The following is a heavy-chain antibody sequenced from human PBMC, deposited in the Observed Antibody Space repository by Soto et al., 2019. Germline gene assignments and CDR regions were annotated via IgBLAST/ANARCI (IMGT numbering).Heavy chain of an antibody. Sequence: GASVKVSCKASGGTFSSYAISWVRQAPGQGLEWMGGIIPIFGTANYAQKFQGRVTITADESTSTAYMELSSLRSEDTAVYYCYIVVVVAATQAGAYFDYWGQGTLVTVSS. D-gene: IGHD2-15*01. CDR3: YIVVVVAATQAGAYFDY. CDR2: IIPIFGTA. J-gene: IGHJ4*02. V-gene: IGHV1-69*13. CDR1: GGTFSSYA.